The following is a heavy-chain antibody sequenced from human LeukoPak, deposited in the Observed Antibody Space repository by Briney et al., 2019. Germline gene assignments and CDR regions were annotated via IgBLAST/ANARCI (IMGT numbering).Heavy chain of an antibody. J-gene: IGHJ4*02. V-gene: IGHV3-23*01. CDR2: ISGSGGST. CDR3: AKDSSYYGSGSPGSFDY. Sequence: PGGSLRLSCAASGFTFSSYAMSWVRQAPGKGLEWVSAISGSGGSTYYADSVKGRFTISRDNSKNTLYLQMNSLRAEDTAVYYCAKDSSYYGSGSPGSFDYWGQGTLVTVSS. CDR1: GFTFSSYA. D-gene: IGHD3-10*01.